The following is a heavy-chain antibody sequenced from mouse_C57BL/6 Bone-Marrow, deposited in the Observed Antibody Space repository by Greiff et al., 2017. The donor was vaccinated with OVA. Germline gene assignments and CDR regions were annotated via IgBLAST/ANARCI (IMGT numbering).Heavy chain of an antibody. V-gene: IGHV2-2*01. CDR1: GFSFTSYG. Sequence: VQLQQSGPGLVQPSQCLSITCTVSGFSFTSYGVHWVRQSPGKGLEWLGVIWSGGSTDYTAAFISRQGISNDNSKSQVFYKMNSLQTDDTAIYYCARMGLLRWLAYWGQGTLVTVSA. D-gene: IGHD1-1*01. CDR3: ARMGLLRWLAY. J-gene: IGHJ3*01. CDR2: IWSGGST.